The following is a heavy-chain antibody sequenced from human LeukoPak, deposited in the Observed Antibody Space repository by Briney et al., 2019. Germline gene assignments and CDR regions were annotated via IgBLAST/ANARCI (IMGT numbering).Heavy chain of an antibody. CDR2: IYHSGST. D-gene: IGHD6-19*01. V-gene: IGHV4-38-2*02. CDR3: ARDSRSGWGNWFDP. Sequence: SETLSLTCTVSGYSISSGYYWGWIRQPPGKGLEWIGSIYHSGSTYYNPSLKSRVAISVDTSKNQFSLKLSSVTAADTAVYYCARDSRSGWGNWFDPWGQGTLVTVSS. J-gene: IGHJ5*02. CDR1: GYSISSGYY.